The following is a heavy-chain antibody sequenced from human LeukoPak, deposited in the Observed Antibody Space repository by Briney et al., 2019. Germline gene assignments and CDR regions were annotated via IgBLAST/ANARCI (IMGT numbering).Heavy chain of an antibody. Sequence: ASVNVSCKASVYTFTGEDMHGVGQARGQGREWMGWINPNSGGTNYAQKFQRRVTMTRDTSISTAYMELSRMRSDDTAVYYCARDRVAAAADYWGQGTLVTVSS. CDR2: INPNSGGT. CDR3: ARDRVAAAADY. V-gene: IGHV1-2*02. J-gene: IGHJ4*02. CDR1: VYTFTGED. D-gene: IGHD6-25*01.